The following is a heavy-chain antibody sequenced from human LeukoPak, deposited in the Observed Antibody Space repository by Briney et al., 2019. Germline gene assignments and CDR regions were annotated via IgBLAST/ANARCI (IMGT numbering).Heavy chain of an antibody. CDR1: GFTFSSYA. CDR3: AKGNSGYDSPLC. V-gene: IGHV3-23*01. Sequence: AGGSLRLSCAASGFTFSSYAMSWARQAPGKGLEWVSAISGSGGSTYYADSVKGRFTISRDNSKNTLYVQMNSLRAEDTAVYYCAKGNSGYDSPLCWGQGTLVTVSS. D-gene: IGHD5-12*01. J-gene: IGHJ4*02. CDR2: ISGSGGST.